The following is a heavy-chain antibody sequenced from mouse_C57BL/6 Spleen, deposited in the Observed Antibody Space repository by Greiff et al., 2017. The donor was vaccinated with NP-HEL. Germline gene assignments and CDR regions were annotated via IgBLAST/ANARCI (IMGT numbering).Heavy chain of an antibody. D-gene: IGHD3-2*02. Sequence: VQLKESGGDLVKPGGSLKLSCAASGFTFSSYGMSWVRQTPDKRLEWVATISSGGSYTYYPDSVKGRFTISRDNAKNTLYLQMSSLKSEDTAMYYCARHDSSGFYFDYWGQGTTLTVSS. CDR2: ISSGGSYT. J-gene: IGHJ2*01. V-gene: IGHV5-6*01. CDR3: ARHDSSGFYFDY. CDR1: GFTFSSYG.